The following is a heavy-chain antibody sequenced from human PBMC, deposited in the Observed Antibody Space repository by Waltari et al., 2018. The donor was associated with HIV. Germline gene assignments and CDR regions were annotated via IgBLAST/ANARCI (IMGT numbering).Heavy chain of an antibody. CDR3: ARIHQAHRYYYDSSGYSVYFDY. D-gene: IGHD3-22*01. CDR1: GYTFTGYY. V-gene: IGHV1-2*06. Sequence: QVQLVQSGAEVKKPGASVKVSCKASGYTFTGYYMHWVRQAPGQGLEWMGRLNPNSGGTNYAQKFQGRVAMTRDTSISTAYMELSRLRSDDTAVYYCARIHQAHRYYYDSSGYSVYFDYWGQGTLVTVSS. CDR2: LNPNSGGT. J-gene: IGHJ4*02.